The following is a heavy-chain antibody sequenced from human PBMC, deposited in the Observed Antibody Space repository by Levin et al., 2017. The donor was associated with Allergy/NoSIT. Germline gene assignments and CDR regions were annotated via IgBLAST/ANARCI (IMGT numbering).Heavy chain of an antibody. CDR3: ARHRSWEEGYYFDY. V-gene: IGHV5-51*01. CDR2: IYPGDSDA. J-gene: IGHJ4*02. Sequence: PGESLKISCKGYGYSFIDYWIAWVRQMPGKGLERMGIIYPGDSDARYSPSFQGQVTMSADRSISTAYLQWSSLKASDTAIYYCARHRSWEEGYYFDYWGQGSLVTVSS. D-gene: IGHD1-26*01. CDR1: GYSFIDYW.